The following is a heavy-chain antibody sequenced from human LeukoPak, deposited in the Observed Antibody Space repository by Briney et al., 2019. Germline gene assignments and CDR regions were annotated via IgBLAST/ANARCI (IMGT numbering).Heavy chain of an antibody. V-gene: IGHV3-23*01. CDR2: ISGSGGST. CDR3: AKDGYSSGWSREDGMDV. J-gene: IGHJ6*02. CDR1: GFTFSSYA. Sequence: PGGSLRLSCAASGFTFSSYAMSWVRQAPGKGLEWVSAISGSGGSTYHADSVKGRFTISRDNSKNTLYLRMNSLRAEDTAVYYCAKDGYSSGWSREDGMDVWGQGTTVTVSS. D-gene: IGHD6-19*01.